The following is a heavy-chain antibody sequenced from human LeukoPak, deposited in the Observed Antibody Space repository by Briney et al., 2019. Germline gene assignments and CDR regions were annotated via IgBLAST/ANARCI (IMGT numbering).Heavy chain of an antibody. V-gene: IGHV3-30*02. J-gene: IGHJ4*02. CDR2: IRYDGSNK. D-gene: IGHD5-18*01. CDR1: GFTFSSYG. CDR3: AKMPIPRYSYGPIDY. Sequence: PGGSLRLSCAASGFTFSSYGMHWVRQAPGRGLEWVAFIRYDGSNKYYADSVKGRFTISRDNSKNTLYQQMISLRAEDTAVNYCAKMPIPRYSYGPIDYWGQGTLVTVSS.